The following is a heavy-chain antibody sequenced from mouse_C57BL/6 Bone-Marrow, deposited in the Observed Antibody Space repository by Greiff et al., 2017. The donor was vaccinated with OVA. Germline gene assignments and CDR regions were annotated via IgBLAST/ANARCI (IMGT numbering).Heavy chain of an antibody. CDR3: AILLLRSLYYYAMDY. V-gene: IGHV1-74*01. CDR2: IHPSDSDT. CDR1: GYTFTSYW. D-gene: IGHD1-1*01. Sequence: QVQLQQPGAELVKPGASVKVSCKASGYTFTSYWMHWVKQRPGQGLEWIGRIHPSDSDTNYNQKFKGKATLTVDKSSSTAYMQRSSLTSEDSAVYYCAILLLRSLYYYAMDYWGQGTSVTVSS. J-gene: IGHJ4*01.